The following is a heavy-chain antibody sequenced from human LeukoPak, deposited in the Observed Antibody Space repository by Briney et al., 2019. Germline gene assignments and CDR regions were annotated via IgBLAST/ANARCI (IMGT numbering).Heavy chain of an antibody. CDR3: ARGTVTMVDY. D-gene: IGHD3-10*01. CDR1: GFTVSSNY. J-gene: IGHJ4*02. CDR2: IYSGGST. Sequence: GGSLRLSCAASGFTVSSNYMSWVRQAPGRGLEWVSVIYSGGSTYYADSVKGRFTISRDNSKNTLFLQMNSLRAGDAAVYYCARGTVTMVDYWGQGTLVTVSS. V-gene: IGHV3-66*01.